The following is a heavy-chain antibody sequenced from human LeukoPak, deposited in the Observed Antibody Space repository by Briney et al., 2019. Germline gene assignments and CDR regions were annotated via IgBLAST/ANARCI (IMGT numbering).Heavy chain of an antibody. D-gene: IGHD3-10*01. CDR2: ISGSSSTI. V-gene: IGHV3-48*04. J-gene: IGHJ3*02. CDR3: AREARYGSGRLNDAFDI. Sequence: GGSLRLSCAASGFTFSSYSMNWVRQAPGKGLEWVSYISGSSSTISYADSVRGRFTISRDNARNSVYLQMNSLRAEDSAVYYCAREARYGSGRLNDAFDIWGQGTMVSVSS. CDR1: GFTFSSYS.